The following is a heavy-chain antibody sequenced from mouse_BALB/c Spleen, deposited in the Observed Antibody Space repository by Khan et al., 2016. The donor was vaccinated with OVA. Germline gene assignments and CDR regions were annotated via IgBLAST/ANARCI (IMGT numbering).Heavy chain of an antibody. CDR1: GYTFTTYW. CDR2: INPTSGYT. V-gene: IGHV1-7*01. CDR3: TRDRIDY. Sequence: QVRLQQSGAELAKPGASVKMSCKASGYTFTTYWMHWVKQRPGQGLEWIGYINPTSGYTDYNEKFKDRATLSADRSSSTAYMQLSSLTSEDSVVYYGTRDRIDYWGQGTTLTVSS. J-gene: IGHJ2*01.